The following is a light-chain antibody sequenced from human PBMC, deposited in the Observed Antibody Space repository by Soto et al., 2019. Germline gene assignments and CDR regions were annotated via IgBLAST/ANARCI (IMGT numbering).Light chain of an antibody. CDR3: QQYGSSSIT. CDR1: QSVSSSY. V-gene: IGKV3-20*01. Sequence: EIVLTQSPGTLSFSPGERSARSCIGSQSVSSSYLAWYQQKPGQAPRLLIYGASSRATGIPDRFSGSGSGTDFPLTISRLEPEDFAVYYCQQYGSSSITFGQVTRLEIK. CDR2: GAS. J-gene: IGKJ5*01.